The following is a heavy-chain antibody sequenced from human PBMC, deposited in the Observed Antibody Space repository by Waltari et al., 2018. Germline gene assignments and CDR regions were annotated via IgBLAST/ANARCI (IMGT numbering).Heavy chain of an antibody. J-gene: IGHJ5*02. Sequence: QVQLVQSGAEVKKPGASVTVSCKVSGYTLTELSMTWVRQAPGKGLEWMGGFDPEDGETIYAQKFQGRVTMTEDTSTDTAYMELSSLRSEDTAVYYCATGIAAAAPWDWFDPWGQGTLVTVSS. CDR1: GYTLTELS. CDR2: FDPEDGET. D-gene: IGHD6-13*01. CDR3: ATGIAAAAPWDWFDP. V-gene: IGHV1-24*01.